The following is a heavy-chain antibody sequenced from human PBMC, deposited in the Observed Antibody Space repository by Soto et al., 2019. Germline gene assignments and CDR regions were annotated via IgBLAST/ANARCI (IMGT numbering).Heavy chain of an antibody. V-gene: IGHV1-18*04. Sequence: ASVKVSCKASGYTFTSHGISWVRQAPGQGLEWMGWISAYNGNTNYAQKLQGRVTMTTDTSTSTAYMELRSLRSDDTAVYYCARDRPWDSSGYYYFYYYYGMDVWGQGTTVTVSS. D-gene: IGHD3-22*01. CDR1: GYTFTSHG. CDR2: ISAYNGNT. CDR3: ARDRPWDSSGYYYFYYYYGMDV. J-gene: IGHJ6*02.